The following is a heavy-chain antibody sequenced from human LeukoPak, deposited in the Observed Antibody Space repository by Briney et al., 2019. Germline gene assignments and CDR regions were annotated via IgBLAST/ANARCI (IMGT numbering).Heavy chain of an antibody. CDR2: LSGSGGST. Sequence: GGSLRLSCAASGFTFGMYAMSWVRQAPGKGLEWVSTLSGSGGSTYYADSVKGRFTISGDESKNTLSLQMNSLRPEDTAVYYCARDAPIAARNYFDYWGQGTLVTVSS. CDR3: ARDAPIAARNYFDY. J-gene: IGHJ4*02. CDR1: GFTFGMYA. V-gene: IGHV3-23*01. D-gene: IGHD6-6*01.